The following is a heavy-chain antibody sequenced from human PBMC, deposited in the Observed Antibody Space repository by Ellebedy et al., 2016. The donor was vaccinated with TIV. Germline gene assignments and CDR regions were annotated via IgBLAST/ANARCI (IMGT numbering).Heavy chain of an antibody. D-gene: IGHD4-23*01. CDR2: IYPGDSAT. CDR3: ARRSVISRSLDA. V-gene: IGHV5-51*01. CDR1: GNSFTLYW. Sequence: GESLKISCKGSGNSFTLYWIAWVRQMPGSGLEWMGLIYPGDSATRYSPSFEGRVTISADKSSSTVYLQWSTLTPSDSAIYYGARRSVISRSLDAWGQGTQVIVAS. J-gene: IGHJ5*02.